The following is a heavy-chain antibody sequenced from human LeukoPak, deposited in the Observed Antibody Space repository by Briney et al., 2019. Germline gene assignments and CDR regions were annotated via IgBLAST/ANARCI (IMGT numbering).Heavy chain of an antibody. Sequence: PSETLSLTCTVSGDSINSYYWNWIRQPPGQGLEWIGYIYYSGRTDYNPSLKSRVTISVDTSKHQLPMKLKSVTAADTAVYYCARLSDAFDIWGQGTMVTVSS. J-gene: IGHJ3*02. CDR1: GDSINSYY. V-gene: IGHV4-59*01. CDR2: IYYSGRT. CDR3: ARLSDAFDI.